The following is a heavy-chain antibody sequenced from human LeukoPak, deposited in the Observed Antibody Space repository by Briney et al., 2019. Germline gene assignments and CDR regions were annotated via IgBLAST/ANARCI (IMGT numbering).Heavy chain of an antibody. CDR2: ISGSGGST. D-gene: IGHD2-15*01. Sequence: PGGSLRLSCAASGFTFSSYAMSWVRQAPGKGLGWVSAISGSGGSTYYADSVKGRFTISRDNSKNTLYLQMNSLRAEDTAVYYCAKKGAVVAAQASYYFDYWGQGTLVTVSS. V-gene: IGHV3-23*01. J-gene: IGHJ4*02. CDR3: AKKGAVVAAQASYYFDY. CDR1: GFTFSSYA.